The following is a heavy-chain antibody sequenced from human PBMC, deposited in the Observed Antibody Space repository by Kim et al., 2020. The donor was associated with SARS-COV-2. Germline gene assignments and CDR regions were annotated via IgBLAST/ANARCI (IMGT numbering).Heavy chain of an antibody. Sequence: ASVKVSCKASGYTFTSYDINWVRQATGQGLEWMGWMNPNSGNTGYAQKCQGRVTMTRNTSISTAYMELSSLRSEDTAVYYCARGPRGDYGDYGDYWGQGTLVTVSS. D-gene: IGHD4-17*01. CDR1: GYTFTSYD. V-gene: IGHV1-8*01. CDR3: ARGPRGDYGDYGDY. J-gene: IGHJ4*02. CDR2: MNPNSGNT.